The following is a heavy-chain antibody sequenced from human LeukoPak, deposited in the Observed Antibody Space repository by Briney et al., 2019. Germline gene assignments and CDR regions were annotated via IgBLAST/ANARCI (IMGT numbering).Heavy chain of an antibody. Sequence: SETLSLTCAVYGGSFSGYYWSWIRQPPGKGLEWIGEIKHSGSTNYNPSLKSRVTISVDTSKNQFSLKLSSVTAADTAVYYCARKTTEYYYDSSGYSYYFDYWGQGTLVTVSS. CDR2: IKHSGST. D-gene: IGHD3-22*01. CDR1: GGSFSGYY. J-gene: IGHJ4*02. V-gene: IGHV4-34*01. CDR3: ARKTTEYYYDSSGYSYYFDY.